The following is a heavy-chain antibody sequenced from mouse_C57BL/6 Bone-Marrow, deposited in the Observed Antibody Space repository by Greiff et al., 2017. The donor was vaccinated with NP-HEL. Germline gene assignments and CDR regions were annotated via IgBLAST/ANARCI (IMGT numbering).Heavy chain of an antibody. CDR3: AREGSNYWYFDV. CDR2: ISYDGSN. J-gene: IGHJ1*03. D-gene: IGHD2-5*01. V-gene: IGHV3-6*01. Sequence: DVKLQESGPGLVKPSQSLSLTCSVTGYSITSGYYWNWIRQFPGNKLEWMGYISYDGSNNYNPSLKNRISITRDTSKNQFFLKLNSVTTEDTATYYCAREGSNYWYFDVWGTGTTVTVSS. CDR1: GYSITSGYY.